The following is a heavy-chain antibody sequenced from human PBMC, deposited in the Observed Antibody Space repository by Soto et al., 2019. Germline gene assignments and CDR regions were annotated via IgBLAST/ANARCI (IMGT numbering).Heavy chain of an antibody. J-gene: IGHJ6*02. D-gene: IGHD3-10*01. CDR3: ARDLEGAGYYGMDV. V-gene: IGHV3-21*01. CDR1: GFNFSSYS. Sequence: GGSLRLSCAASGFNFSSYSMNWVRQAPGKGLEWVSSISSSSSYIYYADSVKGRFTISSDNAKNSLYLQMNSLRAADTAVYYCARDLEGAGYYGMDVWGPGTTVTVSS. CDR2: ISSSSSYI.